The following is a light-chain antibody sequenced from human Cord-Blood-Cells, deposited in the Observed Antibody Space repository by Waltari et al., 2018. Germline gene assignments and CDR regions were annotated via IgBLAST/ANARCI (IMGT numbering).Light chain of an antibody. CDR3: SLYTSSSTLV. Sequence: QSALTQPASVSGSPGQSITISCTGTSSDVGGYYYVSWYQQHPGKAPKLRVYDVSKRPSGVPHHSSGSKSGITASMTLSALQAEDEADYYCSLYTSSSTLVFGGGTKLTVL. J-gene: IGLJ3*02. CDR2: DVS. V-gene: IGLV2-14*01. CDR1: SSDVGGYYY.